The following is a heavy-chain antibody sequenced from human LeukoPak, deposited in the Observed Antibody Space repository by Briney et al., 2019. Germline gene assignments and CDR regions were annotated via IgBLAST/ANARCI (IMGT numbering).Heavy chain of an antibody. J-gene: IGHJ4*02. CDR1: GYSISSSYY. CDR3: ARGGSGWELLRWGYFDY. Sequence: SETLSLTCTVSGYSISSSYYWSWIRQPPGEGLEWIGYIYYTGYTNYNPSLKSRVAISVDTSKNQFSLKLNSVTAADTAVYYCARGGSGWELLRWGYFDYWGQGTLVTVSS. D-gene: IGHD1-26*01. V-gene: IGHV4-61*01. CDR2: IYYTGYT.